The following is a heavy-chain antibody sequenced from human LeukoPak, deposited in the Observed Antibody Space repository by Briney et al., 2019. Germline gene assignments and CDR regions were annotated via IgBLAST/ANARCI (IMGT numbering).Heavy chain of an antibody. V-gene: IGHV3-7*01. CDR3: AALGYCSGGSCYGEVDY. J-gene: IGHJ4*02. CDR2: IKQDGSEK. D-gene: IGHD2-15*01. CDR1: GFTFSSYW. Sequence: GGSLRLSCAASGFTFSSYWVSWVRQAPGKGLEWVANIKQDGSEKYYVDSVKGRFTISRDNAKNSLYLQMNSLRAEDTAVYYCAALGYCSGGSCYGEVDYWGQGTLVTVSS.